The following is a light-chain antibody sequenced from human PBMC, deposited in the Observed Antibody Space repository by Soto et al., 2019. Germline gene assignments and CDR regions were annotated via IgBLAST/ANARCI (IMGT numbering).Light chain of an antibody. V-gene: IGLV2-23*02. CDR1: SSDVGSYNL. CDR3: CSYAGSSTYVV. Sequence: QSVLTQPASVSGSPGQSSTICCTGTSSDVGSYNLVSWYQQHPGKAPKLMISEVSKRPSGVSNRFSGSKSGNTASLTISGLQAEDEADYYCCSYAGSSTYVVFGGGTKLTVL. CDR2: EVS. J-gene: IGLJ2*01.